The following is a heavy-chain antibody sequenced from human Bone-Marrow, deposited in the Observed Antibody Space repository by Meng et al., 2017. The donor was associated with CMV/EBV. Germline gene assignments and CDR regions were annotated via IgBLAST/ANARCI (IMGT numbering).Heavy chain of an antibody. CDR1: GGSISSSSYY. D-gene: IGHD3-3*01. V-gene: IGHV4-39*01. Sequence: SETLSLTCTVSGGSISSSSYYWGWIRQPPGKGLEWIGSIYYSGSTYYNPSLKSRVTISVDTSKNQFSLKLSSVTAADTAVYYCARTYDVWSGLPFDYWGQGTLVTVSS. CDR2: IYYSGST. J-gene: IGHJ4*02. CDR3: ARTYDVWSGLPFDY.